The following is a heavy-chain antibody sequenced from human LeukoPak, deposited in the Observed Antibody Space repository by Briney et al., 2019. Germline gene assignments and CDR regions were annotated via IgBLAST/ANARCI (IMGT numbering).Heavy chain of an antibody. CDR1: GYTLTELS. J-gene: IGHJ6*02. CDR2: FDPEDGET. Sequence: ASVKVSCKVSGYTLTELSMHWVRQAPGKGLEWMGGFDPEDGETIYAQKSQGRVTMTEDTSTDTAYMELSSLRSEDTAVYYCATPSYYYYGMDVWGQGTTVTVSS. CDR3: ATPSYYYYGMDV. V-gene: IGHV1-24*01.